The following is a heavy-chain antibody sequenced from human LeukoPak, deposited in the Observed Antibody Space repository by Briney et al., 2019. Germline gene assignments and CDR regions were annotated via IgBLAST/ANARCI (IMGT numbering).Heavy chain of an antibody. CDR1: GFTVSSNY. J-gene: IGHJ4*02. CDR3: ARHPHYDSSGYYVRTGLIDY. Sequence: PGGSLRLSCAASGFTVSSNYMSWIRQPPGKGLEWIGSIYYSGSTYYNPSLKSRVTISVDTSKNQFSLKLSSVTAADTAVYYCARHPHYDSSGYYVRTGLIDYWGQGTLVTVSS. CDR2: IYYSGST. V-gene: IGHV4-39*01. D-gene: IGHD3-22*01.